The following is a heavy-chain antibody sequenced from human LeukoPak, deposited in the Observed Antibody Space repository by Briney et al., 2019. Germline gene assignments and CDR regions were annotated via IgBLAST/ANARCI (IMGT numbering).Heavy chain of an antibody. V-gene: IGHV4-34*01. Sequence: SETVPHLCAVYGGSLSGYYWSWIRQAPGKGLEWIGEINHSGSTNYSPSLKSRVAISIDTSMNQFSLNLSAVTAADTAVYYCARGGNLYFDYWGQGTMDSLSS. CDR2: INHSGST. CDR3: ARGGNLYFDY. J-gene: IGHJ4*02. CDR1: GGSLSGYY.